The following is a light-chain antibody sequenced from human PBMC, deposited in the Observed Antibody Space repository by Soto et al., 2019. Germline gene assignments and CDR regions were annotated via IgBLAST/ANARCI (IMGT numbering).Light chain of an antibody. CDR1: QSFSSY. V-gene: IGKV3-11*01. CDR2: DAS. Sequence: EIVLTQSPATLSLSPGERATLSCRASQSFSSYLAWYQQKPGQAPRLLIYDASNRATGIPARFSGGGSGTDFTLTISRLEPEDFAVYYCQHHTNWLFGPGTKVDIK. J-gene: IGKJ3*01. CDR3: QHHTNWL.